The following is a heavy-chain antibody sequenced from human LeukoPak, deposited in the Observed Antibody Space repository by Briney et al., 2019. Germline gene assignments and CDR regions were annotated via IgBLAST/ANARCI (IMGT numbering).Heavy chain of an antibody. Sequence: PGRSLRLSCAASGFTFSSYAMHWVRQAPGKGLEWVAVISYDGSNKYYADSVKGRFTISRDNSKNTLYLQMNSLRAEDTAVYYCARDSYVLSGSSHYFDYWGQGTLVTVSS. D-gene: IGHD1-26*01. V-gene: IGHV3-30-3*01. CDR2: ISYDGSNK. CDR3: ARDSYVLSGSSHYFDY. CDR1: GFTFSSYA. J-gene: IGHJ4*02.